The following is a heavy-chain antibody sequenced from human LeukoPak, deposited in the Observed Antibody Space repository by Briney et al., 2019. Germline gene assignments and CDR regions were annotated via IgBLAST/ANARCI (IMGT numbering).Heavy chain of an antibody. Sequence: SESLSLACAVYGGSLSGYYWGWIRQPPGKGLEWDGEINHSGSTNYNPSLKSRVTISVDTSKNQFSLKLSSVTAADTAVYYCVRGPTWIQLWLQRYYFDYWGQGTLVTVSS. D-gene: IGHD5-18*01. CDR2: INHSGST. CDR3: VRGPTWIQLWLQRYYFDY. J-gene: IGHJ4*02. V-gene: IGHV4-34*01. CDR1: GGSLSGYY.